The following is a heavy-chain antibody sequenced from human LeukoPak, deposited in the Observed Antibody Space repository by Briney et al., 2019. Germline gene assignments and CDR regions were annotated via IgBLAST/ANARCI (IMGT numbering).Heavy chain of an antibody. CDR2: INHNGNVN. V-gene: IGHV3-7*01. J-gene: IGHJ6*02. Sequence: GGSLRLSCAASGFTFSSYWMNWARQAPGKGLEWVASINHNGNVNYYVDSVKGRFTISRDNAKNSLYLQMNSLRAEDTAVYFCVRRLDVWGQGTTVTVSS. CDR1: GFTFSSYW. CDR3: VRRLDV.